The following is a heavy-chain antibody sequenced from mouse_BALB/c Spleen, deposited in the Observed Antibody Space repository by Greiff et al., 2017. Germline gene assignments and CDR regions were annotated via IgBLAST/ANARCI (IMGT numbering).Heavy chain of an antibody. CDR3: ARDGNGAY. Sequence: EVKLMESGPGLVKPSQSLSLTCSVTGYSITSGYYWNWIRQFPGNKLEWMGYISYDGSNNYNPSLKNRISITRDTSKNQFFLKLNSVTTEDTATYYCARDGNGAYWGQGTLVTVSA. CDR2: ISYDGSN. D-gene: IGHD2-1*01. CDR1: GYSITSGYY. V-gene: IGHV3-6*02. J-gene: IGHJ3*01.